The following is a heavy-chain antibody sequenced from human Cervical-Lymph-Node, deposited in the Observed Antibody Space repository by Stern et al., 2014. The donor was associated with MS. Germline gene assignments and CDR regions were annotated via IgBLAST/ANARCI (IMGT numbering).Heavy chain of an antibody. CDR1: GYTFTNFD. J-gene: IGHJ6*02. CDR3: ANGSRWDAMDV. CDR2: MIPDNGDT. Sequence: VQLVESGAEVKKPGASVQVSCNASGYTFTNFDINWVRQTPGHGLEYVGWMIPDNGDTGYAQKFQDRVTMTRNIALSTAYLEVKSLTYEDAGVYFCANGSRWDAMDVWGQGTAVTVSS. D-gene: IGHD6-13*01. V-gene: IGHV1-8*01.